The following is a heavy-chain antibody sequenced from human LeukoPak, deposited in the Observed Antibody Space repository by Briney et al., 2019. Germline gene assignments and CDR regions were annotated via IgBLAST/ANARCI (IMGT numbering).Heavy chain of an antibody. CDR1: GCTFSSYG. D-gene: IGHD6-19*01. J-gene: IGHJ6*02. CDR3: AKDPLGSGYYYYGMDV. Sequence: PGGSLRLSCAASGCTFSSYGMHWVRQAPGKGLEWLALISYDGSNKYYADSVKSRFTISRDNSKNTLYLQMNSLRAEDTAVYYCAKDPLGSGYYYYGMDVWGQGTTVTVSS. CDR2: ISYDGSNK. V-gene: IGHV3-30*18.